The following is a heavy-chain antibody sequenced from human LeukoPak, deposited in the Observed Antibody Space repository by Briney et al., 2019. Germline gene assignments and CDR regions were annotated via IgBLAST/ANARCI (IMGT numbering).Heavy chain of an antibody. CDR2: ISSSSSYI. Sequence: PGGSLRLSCAASGFTFSSYSMNWVRQAPGKGLEWVSSISSSSSYIYYADSVKGRFTISRDNAKNSLYLQMNSLRAEDTAVYYCARGQHDYISRHYYMDVWGKGTTVTVSS. J-gene: IGHJ6*03. D-gene: IGHD3-16*01. V-gene: IGHV3-21*01. CDR1: GFTFSSYS. CDR3: ARGQHDYISRHYYMDV.